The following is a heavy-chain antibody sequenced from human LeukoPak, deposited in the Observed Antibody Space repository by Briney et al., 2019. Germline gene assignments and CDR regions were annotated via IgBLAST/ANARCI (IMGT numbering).Heavy chain of an antibody. J-gene: IGHJ4*02. CDR1: GFSLSTSGVG. V-gene: IGHV2-5*01. Sequence: CGPTLVKPTQTLTLTCTFSGFSLSTSGVGVGWIRQPPGKALEWLALIYWNDDKRYSPSLKSRLTITKDTSKNQVVLTMTNMDPVDTATYYCAHSDLVYDFWSGYYDYWGQGTLVIVSS. CDR2: IYWNDDK. D-gene: IGHD3-3*01. CDR3: AHSDLVYDFWSGYYDY.